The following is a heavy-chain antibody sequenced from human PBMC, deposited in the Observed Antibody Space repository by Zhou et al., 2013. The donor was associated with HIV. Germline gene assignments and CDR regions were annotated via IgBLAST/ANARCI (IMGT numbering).Heavy chain of an antibody. V-gene: IGHV4-4*07. CDR1: GGSISSYY. D-gene: IGHD4-17*01. J-gene: IGHJ6*03. CDR3: ARDWIYGDYYYYYMDV. CDR2: IYTSGST. Sequence: QVQLQESGPGLVKPSETLSLTCTVSGGSISSYYWSWIRQPAGKGLEWIGRIYTSGSTNYNPSLKSRVTVSVDTSKNQFSLKLDSVTAADTAVYYCARDWIYGDYYYYYMDVWGKGTTVTVSS.